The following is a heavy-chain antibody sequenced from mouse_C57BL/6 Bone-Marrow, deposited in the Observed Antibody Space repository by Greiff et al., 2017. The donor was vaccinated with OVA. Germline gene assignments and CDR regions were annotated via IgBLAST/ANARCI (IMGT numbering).Heavy chain of an antibody. CDR1: GYTFTDYE. Sequence: QVQLQQSGAELVRPGASVTLSCKASGYTFTDYEMHWVKQTPVHGLEWIGAIDPETGGTAYNQKFKGKAILTADKSSSTAYMELRSLTSEDSAVYYCTRGGDDLFDYWGQGTTLTVSS. J-gene: IGHJ2*01. V-gene: IGHV1-15*01. CDR2: IDPETGGT. D-gene: IGHD2-13*01. CDR3: TRGGDDLFDY.